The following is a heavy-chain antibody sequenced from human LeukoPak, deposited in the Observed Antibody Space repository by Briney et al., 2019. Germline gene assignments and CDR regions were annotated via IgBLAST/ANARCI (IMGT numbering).Heavy chain of an antibody. CDR1: GFIFNKHA. CDR2: LSGSGSST. Sequence: GGSLRLSCVASGFIFNKHAMSWVRQAPGKGLEWVSGLSGSGSSTDYADSVKGRFTVSRDNSKNTLFLQMNSLRAEDTAIYYCAKERDYGPADYWGQGTLVTVSS. V-gene: IGHV3-23*01. CDR3: AKERDYGPADY. J-gene: IGHJ4*02. D-gene: IGHD4/OR15-4a*01.